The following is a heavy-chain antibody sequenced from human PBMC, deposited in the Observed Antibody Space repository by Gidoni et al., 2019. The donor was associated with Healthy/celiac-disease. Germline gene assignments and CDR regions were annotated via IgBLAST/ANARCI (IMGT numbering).Heavy chain of an antibody. CDR1: GGSFSGYY. J-gene: IGHJ4*02. D-gene: IGHD6-13*01. CDR2: INHSGST. CDR3: ARWEQQLAVFDY. V-gene: IGHV4-34*01. Sequence: QVQLQPWGAGLLKPSETLSLTCAVYGGSFSGYYWSWIRQPPGKGLEWIGEINHSGSTNYNPSLKSRVTISVDTSKNQFSLKLSSVTAADTAVYYCARWEQQLAVFDYWGQGTLVTVSS.